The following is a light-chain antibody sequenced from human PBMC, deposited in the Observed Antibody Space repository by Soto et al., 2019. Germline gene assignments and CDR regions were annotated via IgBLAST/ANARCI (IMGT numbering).Light chain of an antibody. V-gene: IGKV3-20*01. CDR3: QQYGSSPRT. CDR1: QSVSSSY. J-gene: IGKJ1*01. Sequence: EIALMQSPGTLSLSPGERATLSRRASQSVSSSYLAWYQQKPGQAPRLLIYGASSRATGIPDRFSGSGSGTDFTLTISRLEPEDFAVYYCQQYGSSPRTFGQGTKVDIK. CDR2: GAS.